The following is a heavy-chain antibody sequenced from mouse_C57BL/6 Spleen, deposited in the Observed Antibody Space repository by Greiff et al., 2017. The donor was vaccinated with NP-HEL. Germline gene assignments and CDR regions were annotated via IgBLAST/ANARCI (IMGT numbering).Heavy chain of an antibody. CDR1: GFTFSDYY. CDR2: INYDGSST. D-gene: IGHD1-1*01. Sequence: EVNVVESEGGLVQPGSSMKLSCTASGFTFSDYYMAWVRQVPEKGLEWVANINYDGSSTYYLDSLKSRFIISRDNAKNILYLQMSSLKSEDTATYYCARGFDYYGTLFDYWGQGTTLTVSS. CDR3: ARGFDYYGTLFDY. V-gene: IGHV5-16*01. J-gene: IGHJ2*01.